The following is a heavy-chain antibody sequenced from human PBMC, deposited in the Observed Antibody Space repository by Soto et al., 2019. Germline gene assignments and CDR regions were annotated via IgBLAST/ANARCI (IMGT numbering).Heavy chain of an antibody. J-gene: IGHJ4*02. Sequence: SETLSLSCTVSGGSISSYYWSWIRQPPGKGLEWIGYIYYSGSTNYNPSLKSRVTISVDTSKNQFSLKLRSVTAADTAVYYCARESRAAPFFDYWGQGTLVTVS. D-gene: IGHD6-25*01. CDR1: GGSISSYY. CDR3: ARESRAAPFFDY. CDR2: IYYSGST. V-gene: IGHV4-59*01.